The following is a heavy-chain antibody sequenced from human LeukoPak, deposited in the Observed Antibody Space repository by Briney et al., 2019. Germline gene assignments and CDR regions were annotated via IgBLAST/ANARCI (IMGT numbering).Heavy chain of an antibody. CDR2: ISSSSSYI. CDR1: GFTFSRYS. J-gene: IGHJ3*02. D-gene: IGHD6-13*01. V-gene: IGHV3-21*01. CDR3: ARDRDSYSSSWDDAFDI. Sequence: GGSLRLSCGASGFTFSRYSMNWVRQAPGKGLEWVSYISSSSSYIYYADSVKGRFTISRDNAKNSLYLQMNSLRADDTAVYYCARDRDSYSSSWDDAFDIWGQGTMVTVSS.